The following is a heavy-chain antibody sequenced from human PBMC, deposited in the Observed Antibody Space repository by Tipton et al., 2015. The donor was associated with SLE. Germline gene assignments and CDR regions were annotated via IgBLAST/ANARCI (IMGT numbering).Heavy chain of an antibody. CDR3: ARVGRHITMIVVAHDAFDI. V-gene: IGHV3-11*06. D-gene: IGHD3-22*01. CDR2: ISSSSSYT. CDR1: GFTFSDYY. Sequence: SLRISCAASGFTFSDYYMSWIRQAPGKGLEWVSYISSSSSYTNYADSVKGRFTISRDNAKNSLYLQMNSLRAEDTAVYYCARVGRHITMIVVAHDAFDIWGQGTMVTVSS. J-gene: IGHJ3*02.